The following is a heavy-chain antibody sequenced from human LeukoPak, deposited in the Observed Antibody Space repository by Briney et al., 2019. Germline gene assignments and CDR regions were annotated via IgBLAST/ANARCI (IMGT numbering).Heavy chain of an antibody. CDR3: AKYSGSRPYYYYGMDV. J-gene: IGHJ6*02. CDR1: GFTFSSYA. Sequence: GGSLRLSCAASGFTFSSYAMSWVRQAPGKGLEWVSAIGGSGGSTYYADSVKGRFTISRDNSKNTLYLQMNSLRAEDTAVYYCAKYSGSRPYYYYGMDVWGQGTTVTVSS. CDR2: IGGSGGST. V-gene: IGHV3-23*01. D-gene: IGHD1-26*01.